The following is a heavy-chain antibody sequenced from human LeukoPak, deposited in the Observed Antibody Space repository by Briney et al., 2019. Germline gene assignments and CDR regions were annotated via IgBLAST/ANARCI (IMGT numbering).Heavy chain of an antibody. CDR3: ATFRYYYYDSSGYYSTFDY. CDR2: FDPEDGET. Sequence: GASVKVSCKVSGYILTELSMHWVRQAPGKGLEWMGGFDPEDGETIYAQKFQGRVTMTEDTSTDTAYMELSSLRSEDTAVYYCATFRYYYYDSSGYYSTFDYWGQGTLVTVSS. J-gene: IGHJ4*02. D-gene: IGHD3-22*01. CDR1: GYILTELS. V-gene: IGHV1-24*01.